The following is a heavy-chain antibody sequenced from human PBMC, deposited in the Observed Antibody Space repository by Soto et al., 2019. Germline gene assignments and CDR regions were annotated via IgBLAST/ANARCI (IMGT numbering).Heavy chain of an antibody. D-gene: IGHD6-19*01. CDR1: GYTFTSYS. CDR3: ARDRPQWLVDY. Sequence: ASVKVSCKASGYTFTSYSMHWVRQAPGQRLEWMGWISAGNGNTKYSQKFQGRVTITTDTSTSTAYMELRSLRSDDTAVYYCARDRPQWLVDYWGQGTLVTVSS. CDR2: ISAGNGNT. V-gene: IGHV1-3*01. J-gene: IGHJ4*02.